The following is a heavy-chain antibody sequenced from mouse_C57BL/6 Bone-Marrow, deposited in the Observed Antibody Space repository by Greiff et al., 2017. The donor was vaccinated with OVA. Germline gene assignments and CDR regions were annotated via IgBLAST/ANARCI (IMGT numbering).Heavy chain of an antibody. Sequence: VQLKESGGGLVKPGGSLKLSCAASGFTFSDYGMHWVRQAPGKGLEWVAYISSGRSTIYYADTVKGRVTIPRDNAKNTLFLQMTSLRSEDTAMYYCARYYGSTFAYWGQGTLVTVSA. CDR2: ISSGRSTI. D-gene: IGHD1-1*01. J-gene: IGHJ3*01. CDR3: ARYYGSTFAY. CDR1: GFTFSDYG. V-gene: IGHV5-17*01.